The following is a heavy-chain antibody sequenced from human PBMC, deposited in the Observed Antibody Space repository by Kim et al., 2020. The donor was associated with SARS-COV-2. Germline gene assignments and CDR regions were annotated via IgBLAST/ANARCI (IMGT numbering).Heavy chain of an antibody. D-gene: IGHD6-19*01. CDR1: GGSISNYY. CDR2: IYYTGST. Sequence: SETLSLTCTVSGGSISNYYWSWIRQPPGKGLEWIGYIYYTGSTNYNPSLKSRVTISIDTSKNQFSLKLSSVTAADTAVYFCARRTVAGTVDYWGQGTLVTVSS. CDR3: ARRTVAGTVDY. V-gene: IGHV4-59*08. J-gene: IGHJ4*02.